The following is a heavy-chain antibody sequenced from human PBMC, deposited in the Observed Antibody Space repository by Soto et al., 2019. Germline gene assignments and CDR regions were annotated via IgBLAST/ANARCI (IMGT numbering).Heavy chain of an antibody. CDR2: ISAGGGST. CDR3: AKDREYDILTAPIDY. D-gene: IGHD3-9*01. J-gene: IGHJ4*02. CDR1: GFTFSSYA. Sequence: PGGSLRLSCAASGFTFSSYAMSWVRQAPGKGLEWVSAISAGGGSTYFADSVKGRFTISRDNSKNTLYLQVKSLRAEDTAVYYCAKDREYDILTAPIDYWGQGTLVTVSS. V-gene: IGHV3-23*01.